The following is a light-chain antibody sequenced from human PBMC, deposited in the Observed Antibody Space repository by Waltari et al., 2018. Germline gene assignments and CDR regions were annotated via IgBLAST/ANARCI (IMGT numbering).Light chain of an antibody. Sequence: QAVLTQPSSLSASPRASASPPCTLRTGINVGTYRIYWHPQKPGSPHHYLLRYRSHSDRHQGSGVPSRFSGSNDASANAGILLISGLQSEDEADYYCMIYYSSAWVFGGGTKLTVL. CDR1: TGINVGTYR. CDR2: YRSHSDR. J-gene: IGLJ3*02. CDR3: MIYYSSAWV. V-gene: IGLV5-45*02.